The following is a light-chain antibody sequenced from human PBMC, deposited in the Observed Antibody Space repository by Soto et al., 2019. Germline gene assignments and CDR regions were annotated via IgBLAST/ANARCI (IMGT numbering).Light chain of an antibody. CDR1: TSNIGSNY. V-gene: IGLV1-51*01. Sequence: QSVLTQPPSASGTPGQGVTISCSGSTSNIGSNYVSWYQQLPGTAPKLLIYENNYRPSGIPDRFSGSRSGTSATLGITGLQTGDEADYYCGTWDNSLRSWVFGGGTKVTVL. CDR3: GTWDNSLRSWV. CDR2: ENN. J-gene: IGLJ3*02.